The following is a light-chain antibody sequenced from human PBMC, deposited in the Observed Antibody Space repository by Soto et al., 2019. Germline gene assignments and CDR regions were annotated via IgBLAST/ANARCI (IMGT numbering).Light chain of an antibody. Sequence: QLVLTQPASVSGSPGQSITISCTGTSSDVGGYNYVSWYQQHPGKAPKLMIYDVSNRPSGVSNRFSGSKSGNTASLTISGLQAEDEADYYCCSYTTSSTSLFAGGTQLTVL. CDR3: CSYTTSSTSL. V-gene: IGLV2-14*01. J-gene: IGLJ2*01. CDR2: DVS. CDR1: SSDVGGYNY.